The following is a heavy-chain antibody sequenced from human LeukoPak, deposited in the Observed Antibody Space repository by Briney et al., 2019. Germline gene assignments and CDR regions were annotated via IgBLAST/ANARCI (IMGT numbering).Heavy chain of an antibody. V-gene: IGHV1-8*01. CDR2: MNPNSGNT. CDR1: GYIFTSYD. J-gene: IGHJ6*02. CDR3: ARGGGYPMIFGVVIIQDYYYYGMDV. D-gene: IGHD3/OR15-3a*01. Sequence: ASVKVSCKASGYIFTSYDINWVRQATGQGLEWMGWMNPNSGNTGYAQKFQGRVTMTRNTSISTAYMELSSLRSEDTAVYYCARGGGYPMIFGVVIIQDYYYYGMDVWGQGTTVTVSS.